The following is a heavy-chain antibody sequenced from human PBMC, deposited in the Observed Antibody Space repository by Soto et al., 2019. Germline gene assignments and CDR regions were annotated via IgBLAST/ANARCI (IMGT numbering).Heavy chain of an antibody. V-gene: IGHV2-5*02. D-gene: IGHD1-1*01. CDR1: GFSLTTSGVG. CDR3: AHSPLGQLLLYFDF. J-gene: IGHJ4*02. Sequence: QITLKESGPTLVKPTQTLTLTCTFSGFSLTTSGVGVGWIRQPPGKALEWLALIYWDDEKRYSPSLKSRLSITKDTSNNQVVRTMTNMDPVDTATYFCAHSPLGQLLLYFDFWGQGTLVTVSS. CDR2: IYWDDEK.